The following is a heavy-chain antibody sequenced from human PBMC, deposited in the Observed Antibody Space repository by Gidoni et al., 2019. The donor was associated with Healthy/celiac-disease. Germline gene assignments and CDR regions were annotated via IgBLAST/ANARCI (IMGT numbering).Heavy chain of an antibody. CDR1: GSPFAVYA. CDR2: ISWNSGSI. Sequence: HLLGFGGGLFRPGRSLGPPFPPSGSPFAVYAMTWVRQAPGKGLEWVSGISWNSGSIGYADSVKGRFTISRDNAKNSLYLQMNSLRAEDTAVYYCAKDMDYDSSGYFGPYDAFDIWGQGTMVTVSS. D-gene: IGHD3-22*01. V-gene: IGHV3-9*01. CDR3: AKDMDYDSSGYFGPYDAFDI. J-gene: IGHJ3*02.